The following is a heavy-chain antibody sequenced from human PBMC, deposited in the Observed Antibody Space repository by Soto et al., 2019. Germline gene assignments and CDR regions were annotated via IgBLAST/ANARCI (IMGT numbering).Heavy chain of an antibody. CDR2: IYFRGST. CDR3: AAQYAACTPLDD. CDR1: GGSITNTNYA. D-gene: IGHD2-15*01. V-gene: IGHV4-39*01. Sequence: QLQLQESGPGLVKPSETLSLTCTVSGGSITNTNYAWGWVRQPPGKGLEWLGSIYFRGSTYYNPPLKSRITLSVDTSKNQFSLKVSSVTAADTAVYYCAAQYAACTPLDDWGQGELVTVSS. J-gene: IGHJ4*02.